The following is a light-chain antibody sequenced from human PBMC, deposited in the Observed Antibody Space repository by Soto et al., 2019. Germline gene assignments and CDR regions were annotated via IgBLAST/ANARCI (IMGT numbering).Light chain of an antibody. Sequence: DIQMPQSPPSLSASDGDRVTITCTASQDIGNSLNWFQHKPGKAPNLVIYDVYNLEIGVQSRFSGGGSGRVMTFTISSLRPEVIEAYYCQKSYHLTHFGPGTKVEFK. CDR3: QKSYHLTH. V-gene: IGKV1-33*01. CDR1: QDIGNS. CDR2: DVY. J-gene: IGKJ3*01.